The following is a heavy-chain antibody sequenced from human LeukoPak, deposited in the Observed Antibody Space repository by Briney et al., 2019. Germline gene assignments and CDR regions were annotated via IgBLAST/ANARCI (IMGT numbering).Heavy chain of an antibody. D-gene: IGHD7-27*01. J-gene: IGHJ3*02. CDR2: IYHSGST. CDR1: GGSISSGGYS. Sequence: SETLSLTCAVSGGSISSGGYSWSWIRQPPGKGLEWIGYIYHSGSTYYNPSLKSRVTISVDTSKNQFSLKLSSVTAADTAVYYYARNELGADNDALDIWGQGTMVTVSS. V-gene: IGHV4-30-2*01. CDR3: ARNELGADNDALDI.